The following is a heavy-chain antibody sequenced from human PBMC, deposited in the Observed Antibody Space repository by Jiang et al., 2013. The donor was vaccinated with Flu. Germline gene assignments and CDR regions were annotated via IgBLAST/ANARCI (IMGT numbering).Heavy chain of an antibody. D-gene: IGHD2-2*01. CDR2: IYTSGST. Sequence: TCTVSGGSISSGSYYWSWIRQPAGKGLEWIGRIYTSGSTNYNPSLKSRVTISVDTSKNQFSLKLSSVTAADTAVYYCARDRLEEATIYRGPNAMYYFDYWGQGTLVTVSS. J-gene: IGHJ4*02. CDR3: ARDRLEEATIYRGPNAMYYFDY. V-gene: IGHV4-61*02. CDR1: GGSISSGSYY.